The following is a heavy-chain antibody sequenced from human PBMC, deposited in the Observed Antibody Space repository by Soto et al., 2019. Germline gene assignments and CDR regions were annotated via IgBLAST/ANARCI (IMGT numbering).Heavy chain of an antibody. CDR3: ARSIVVVTALDY. CDR1: GYTFTSDV. CDR2: INAGNGNT. V-gene: IGHV1-3*01. J-gene: IGHJ4*02. D-gene: IGHD2-21*02. Sequence: GASVXGSCKTSGYTFTSDVMDWVRQAPGQRLEWMGWINAGNGNTKYSQKFQGRVTITRDTSASTAYMELSSLRSEDTAVYYCARSIVVVTALDYWGQGTLVTVSS.